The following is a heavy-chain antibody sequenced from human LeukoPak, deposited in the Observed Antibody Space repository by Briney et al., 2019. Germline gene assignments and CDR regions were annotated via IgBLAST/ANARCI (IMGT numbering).Heavy chain of an antibody. V-gene: IGHV3-11*01. CDR2: ISSVYDNI. J-gene: IGHJ6*02. D-gene: IGHD1-26*01. CDR1: GFTFSDYY. Sequence: GGSLRLSCAASGFTFSDYYMTWIRQAPGRGLEWVSYISSVYDNIYYGGSVKGRFTISRDNAKNSVYLQMSSLRADDTAVYYCARGGAHGMDVWGQGTTVTVSS. CDR3: ARGGAHGMDV.